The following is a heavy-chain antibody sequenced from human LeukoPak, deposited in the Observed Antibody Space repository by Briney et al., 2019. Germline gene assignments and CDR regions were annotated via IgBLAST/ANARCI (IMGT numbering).Heavy chain of an antibody. CDR3: AKDQGRSSSWYGDYFDY. J-gene: IGHJ4*02. Sequence: PGGSLRLSCAASGFTFSSYGMHWVRQAPGKGLEWVAFIRYDGSNKYYADSVKGRFTISRDNSKNTLYLQMNSLRAEDTAVYYCAKDQGRSSSWYGDYFDYWGQGTLVTVSS. CDR1: GFTFSSYG. V-gene: IGHV3-30*02. CDR2: IRYDGSNK. D-gene: IGHD6-13*01.